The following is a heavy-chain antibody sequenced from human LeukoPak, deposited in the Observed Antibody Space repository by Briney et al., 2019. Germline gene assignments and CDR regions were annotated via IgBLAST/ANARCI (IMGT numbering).Heavy chain of an antibody. Sequence: SETLSLTCTVSGYSISSGYYWGWIRPPPGKGLEWIGSIYHSGSTYYNPSLKSRVTISVDTSKNQFSLKLSSVTAADTAVYYCARARRQTTYCSGGSCYQNFNYFIDYWGQGTLVTVSS. CDR3: ARARRQTTYCSGGSCYQNFNYFIDY. V-gene: IGHV4-38-2*02. CDR1: GYSISSGYY. D-gene: IGHD2-15*01. CDR2: IYHSGST. J-gene: IGHJ4*02.